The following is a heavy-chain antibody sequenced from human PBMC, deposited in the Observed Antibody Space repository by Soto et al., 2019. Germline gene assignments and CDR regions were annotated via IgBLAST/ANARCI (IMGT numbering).Heavy chain of an antibody. V-gene: IGHV4-59*01. J-gene: IGHJ6*02. CDR1: GSSISSYY. CDR3: ARGLGYCSSTSCYYYGMDV. CDR2: IYYSGST. D-gene: IGHD2-2*01. Sequence: SETLSLTCTVYGSSISSYYWSWIRQPPGKGLEWIGYIYYSGSTNYNPSLKSRVTISVDTSKNQFSLKLSSVTAADTAVYYCARGLGYCSSTSCYYYGMDVWGQGTTVT.